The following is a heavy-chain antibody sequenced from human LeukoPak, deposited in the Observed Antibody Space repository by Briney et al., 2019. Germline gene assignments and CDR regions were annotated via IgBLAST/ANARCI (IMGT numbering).Heavy chain of an antibody. CDR1: GASISGNSFY. CDR2: IYYTGIT. D-gene: IGHD3-22*01. Sequence: SETLSPTCTVSGASISGNSFYWGWVRQPPGKGLEWIGNIYYTGITYYNPSLKSRVTISVDTSKNQFSLRLNSVTAADTAIYYCASPGITTFDYWGQGTLVTVSS. CDR3: ASPGITTFDY. J-gene: IGHJ4*02. V-gene: IGHV4-39*01.